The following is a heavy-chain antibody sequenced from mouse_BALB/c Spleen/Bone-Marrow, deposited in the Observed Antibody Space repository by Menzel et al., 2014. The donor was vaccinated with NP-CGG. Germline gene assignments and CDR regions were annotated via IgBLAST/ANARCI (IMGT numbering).Heavy chain of an antibody. V-gene: IGHV1S126*01. D-gene: IGHD2-1*01. CDR1: GYSFTSYW. CDR3: ASPSDGNPFAY. J-gene: IGHJ3*01. CDR2: IDPSDSET. Sequence: QVQLQQSGPQLVRPWASVKISCKASGYSFTSYWMHWVKRRPGQGLEWIGMIDPSDSETRLNQKFKDKATLTVDKSSSTAYMQLSSPTSEDSAVYYCASPSDGNPFAYWGQGTLVTVSA.